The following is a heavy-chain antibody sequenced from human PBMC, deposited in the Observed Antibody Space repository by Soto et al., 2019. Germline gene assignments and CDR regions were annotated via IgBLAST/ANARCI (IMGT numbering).Heavy chain of an antibody. J-gene: IGHJ4*02. CDR2: IFYSGRT. CDR1: GGSISSYY. V-gene: IGHV4-59*08. D-gene: IGHD6-13*01. CDR3: ARRYSSSFDF. Sequence: QVQLQESGPGLVKPSETLSLTCTVSGGSISSYYWSWIRQPPGKGLEWIGYIFYSGRTNYNPSLQSRVTISVDTSKNQSSLKLSSVTAADTAVYYCARRYSSSFDFWGQGTLVTVSS.